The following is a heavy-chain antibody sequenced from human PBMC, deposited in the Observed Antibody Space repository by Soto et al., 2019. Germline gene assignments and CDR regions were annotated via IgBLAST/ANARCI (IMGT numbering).Heavy chain of an antibody. J-gene: IGHJ4*02. V-gene: IGHV1-69*02. CDR1: GGTFSSYT. CDR3: ARSLFSGAAFDY. CDR2: IIPILGIA. Sequence: SVKVSCKASGGTFSSYTISWVRQAPGQGLEWMGRIIPILGIANYAQKFQGRVTITADKSTSTAYMELSSLRSEDTAVYYCARSLFSGAAFDYWGQGTLVTVSS.